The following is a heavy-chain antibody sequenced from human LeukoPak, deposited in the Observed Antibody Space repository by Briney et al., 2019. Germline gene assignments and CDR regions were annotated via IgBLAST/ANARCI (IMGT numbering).Heavy chain of an antibody. CDR1: GGSFSGYY. V-gene: IGHV4-34*01. CDR3: AVLQLVRGRYWFDP. D-gene: IGHD6-6*01. J-gene: IGHJ5*02. Sequence: PSETLSLTCAVYGGSFSGYYWSWIRQPPGKGLEWIGEINHSGSTNYNPSLKSRVTISVDTSKNQFSLKLSSVTAADTAVYYCAVLQLVRGRYWFDPWGQGTLVTVSS. CDR2: INHSGST.